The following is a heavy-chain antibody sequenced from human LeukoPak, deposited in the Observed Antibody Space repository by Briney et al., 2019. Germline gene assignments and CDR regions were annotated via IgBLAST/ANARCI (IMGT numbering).Heavy chain of an antibody. CDR3: ASACYDILGGHFDY. V-gene: IGHV4-39*07. CDR2: IYYSGRT. Sequence: PSETLSLTCTVSSGSISDISYYWGWIRQPPGKGLEWIVSIYYSGRTYYNSSLKSRVTISVDTSKNQFSLKVTSVTAADTAVYYCASACYDILGGHFDYWGQGTLVTVSS. J-gene: IGHJ4*02. D-gene: IGHD3-9*01. CDR1: SGSISDISYY.